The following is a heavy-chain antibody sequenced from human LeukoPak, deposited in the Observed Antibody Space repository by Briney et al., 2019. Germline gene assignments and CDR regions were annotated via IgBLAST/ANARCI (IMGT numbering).Heavy chain of an antibody. CDR1: GGTFSSYA. J-gene: IGHJ4*02. Sequence: VASVKVSCKASGGTFSSYAISWARQAPGQGLEWMGGIIPIFGTANYAQKFQGRVTITADESTSTAYMELSSLRSEDTAVYYCARGTPHYYGSGSYLDYWGQGTLVTVSS. D-gene: IGHD3-10*01. V-gene: IGHV1-69*13. CDR3: ARGTPHYYGSGSYLDY. CDR2: IIPIFGTA.